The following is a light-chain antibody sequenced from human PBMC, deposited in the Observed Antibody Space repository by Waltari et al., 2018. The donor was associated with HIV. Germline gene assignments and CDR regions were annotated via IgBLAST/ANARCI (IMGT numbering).Light chain of an antibody. J-gene: IGLJ3*02. CDR2: KDG. CDR3: QSADSSGRWV. V-gene: IGLV3-25*03. Sequence: SYELTQPPSVTVSAGQTARITCTGDAFPKQYAYWYQQKPGQAPVLGIYKDGERASEMTERFDGSSSGTTVTLPMSGDQAEDEADYYCQSADSSGRWVFGGGTKLTVL. CDR1: AFPKQY.